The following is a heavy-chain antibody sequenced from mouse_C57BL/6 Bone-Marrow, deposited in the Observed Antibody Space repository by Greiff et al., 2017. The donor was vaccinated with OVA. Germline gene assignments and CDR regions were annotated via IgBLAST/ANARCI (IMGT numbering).Heavy chain of an antibody. CDR1: GYTFTSYW. Sequence: QVQLQQPGAELVKPGASVKLSCKASGYTFTSYWMHWVKQRPGQGLEWIGMIHPNSGSTNYNEKFKSKATLTVDKSSSTAYMQLSSLTSEDSAVYYCARDSPGLEYWGQGTLVTVSA. J-gene: IGHJ3*01. CDR2: IHPNSGST. CDR3: ARDSPGLEY. V-gene: IGHV1-64*01.